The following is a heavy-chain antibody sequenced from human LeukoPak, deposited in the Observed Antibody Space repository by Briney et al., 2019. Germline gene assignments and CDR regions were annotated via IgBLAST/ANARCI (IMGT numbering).Heavy chain of an antibody. CDR3: ATAGRRLFGVLIPLSFDY. J-gene: IGHJ4*02. D-gene: IGHD3-3*01. Sequence: ASVTVSCKASGYTFTNYYIHWVRQAPGQGLEWMGLIIPSDGFTTYAQKFQGRLTMTRDMSTSTVYMELSSLRSEDTALYYCATAGRRLFGVLIPLSFDYWGQGTLVTVSS. CDR2: IIPSDGFT. CDR1: GYTFTNYY. V-gene: IGHV1-46*01.